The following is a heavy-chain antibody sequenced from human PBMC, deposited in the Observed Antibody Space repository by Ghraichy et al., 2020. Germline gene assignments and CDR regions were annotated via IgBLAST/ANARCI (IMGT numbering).Heavy chain of an antibody. V-gene: IGHV4-39*01. CDR3: ARRGYSSSAYED. CDR1: GGSISSSSYY. J-gene: IGHJ4*02. D-gene: IGHD6-13*01. Sequence: SETLSLTCTVSGGSISSSSYYWGWIRQPPGKGLEWIVSINYSGSTYYNPSLKSRVTISVDTSKNQFSLKLSSVTAADTAVYYCARRGYSSSAYEDWGQGTLVTVSS. CDR2: INYSGST.